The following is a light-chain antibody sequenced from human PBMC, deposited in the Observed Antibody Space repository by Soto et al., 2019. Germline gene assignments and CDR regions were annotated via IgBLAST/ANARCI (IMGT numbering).Light chain of an antibody. CDR1: QSVSGY. Sequence: ETVLTQSPATLSLSPGERATLYCRASQSVSGYLAWYQQKPGQAPRLLIYGASTRATGIPARFSGSGSGTEFTLTISSLQSEDFAVYYCQQYNNWPLTFGQGTRLEIK. J-gene: IGKJ5*01. CDR3: QQYNNWPLT. V-gene: IGKV3-15*01. CDR2: GAS.